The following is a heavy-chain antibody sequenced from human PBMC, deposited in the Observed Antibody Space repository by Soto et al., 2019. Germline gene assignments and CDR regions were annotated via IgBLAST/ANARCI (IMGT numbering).Heavy chain of an antibody. CDR1: GGSVSSGSYY. CDR2: IYYSGST. J-gene: IGHJ6*02. D-gene: IGHD3-10*01. V-gene: IGHV4-61*01. CDR3: AREFGRVYYYYYGMDV. Sequence: QVQLQESGPGLVKPSETLSLTCTVSGGSVSSGSYYWSWIRQPPGKGLEWIGYIYYSGSTNYNPSLRFRVTKSVDTSKNQFSMKLSSVTAADTAVSYCAREFGRVYYYYYGMDVWGQGTTVTVSS.